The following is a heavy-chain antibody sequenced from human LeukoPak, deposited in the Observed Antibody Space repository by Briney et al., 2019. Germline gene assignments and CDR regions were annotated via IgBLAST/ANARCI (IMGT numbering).Heavy chain of an antibody. CDR2: INSDGSST. V-gene: IGHV3-74*01. J-gene: IGHJ4*02. D-gene: IGHD3-10*01. CDR3: ARDSRFGKLLIPYFDY. Sequence: PGGSLRLSCAASGFTFSSYWMHWIRQAPGEGLVWVSRINSDGSSTSHADSVKGRFTISRDNAKNTLYLQINSLRADDTAVYYCARDSRFGKLLIPYFDYWGRGTLVTVSS. CDR1: GFTFSSYW.